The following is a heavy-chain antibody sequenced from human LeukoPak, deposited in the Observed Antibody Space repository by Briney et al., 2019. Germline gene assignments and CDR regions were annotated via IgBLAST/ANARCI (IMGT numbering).Heavy chain of an antibody. V-gene: IGHV1-24*01. D-gene: IGHD1-26*01. CDR2: FDPEDGET. J-gene: IGHJ4*02. Sequence: ASVKVSCKVSGYTLTELSMHWVRQAPGKGLEWMGGFDPEDGETIYAQKFQGRVTMTEDTSTDTAYMELSSLRSEDTAAYYCATGRLVGATRGLDYWGQGTLVTVSS. CDR3: ATGRLVGATRGLDY. CDR1: GYTLTELS.